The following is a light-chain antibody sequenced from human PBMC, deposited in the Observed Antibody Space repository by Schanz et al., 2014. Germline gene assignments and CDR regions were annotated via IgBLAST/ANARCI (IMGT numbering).Light chain of an antibody. V-gene: IGLV1-44*01. J-gene: IGLJ2*01. Sequence: QSVLTQPPSASGTPGQWVTISCSGSSSNIGSNTVNWYQQFPGTAPKLLIFSNNQRPSGVPDRFSGSKSGTSASLAISGLQSEDEADYYCSSYSISSTPVVFGGGTKLTVL. CDR3: SSYSISSTPVV. CDR1: SSNIGSNT. CDR2: SNN.